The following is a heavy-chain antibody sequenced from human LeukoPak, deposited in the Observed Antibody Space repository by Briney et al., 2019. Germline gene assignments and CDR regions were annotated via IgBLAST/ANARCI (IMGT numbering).Heavy chain of an antibody. CDR1: GYTFTSYG. CDR3: ARVRSYCSSTSCYSFDY. J-gene: IGHJ4*02. CDR2: ISAYNGNT. Sequence: EASVKVSCKASGYTFTSYGISWVRQAPGQGLEWMGWISAYNGNTNYAQKLQGRVTMTTDTPTSTAYMELRSLRSDDTAVYYCARVRSYCSSTSCYSFDYWGQGTLVTVSS. V-gene: IGHV1-18*01. D-gene: IGHD2-2*01.